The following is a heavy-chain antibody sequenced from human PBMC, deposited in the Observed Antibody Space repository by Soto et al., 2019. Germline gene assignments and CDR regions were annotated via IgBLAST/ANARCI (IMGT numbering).Heavy chain of an antibody. D-gene: IGHD4-17*01. J-gene: IGHJ3*01. CDR3: ARVGRTRATVTTDAFGV. CDR1: GGSISGYY. CDR2: IYASGNT. V-gene: IGHV4-4*07. Sequence: QVQLQESGPGLVKPSETLSLTCTVSGGSISGYYWSWIRQPAGKRLEWIGRIYASGNTNKNPSLKSRVTMSVDTSKNQFSLRLNSVTAADTAVYYCARVGRTRATVTTDAFGVWGQGTKVTVSS.